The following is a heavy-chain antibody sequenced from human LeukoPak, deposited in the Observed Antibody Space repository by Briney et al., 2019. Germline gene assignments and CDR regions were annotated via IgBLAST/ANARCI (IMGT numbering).Heavy chain of an antibody. CDR1: GYTFTSYD. CDR2: MNPNSGNT. D-gene: IGHD3-22*01. J-gene: IGHJ6*03. Sequence: ASVKVSCKASGYTFTSYDINWVRQATGQGLEWMGWMNPNSGNTGYAQKFQGRVTMTRNTSISTAYMELSSLRSEDTAVYYCARGKYYDSSGYRPYYHYYFMDVWGKGTTVTVSS. CDR3: ARGKYYDSSGYRPYYHYYFMDV. V-gene: IGHV1-8*01.